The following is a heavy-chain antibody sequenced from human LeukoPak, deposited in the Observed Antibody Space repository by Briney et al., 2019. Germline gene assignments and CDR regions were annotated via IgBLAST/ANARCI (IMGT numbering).Heavy chain of an antibody. CDR2: ISVRVGST. J-gene: IGHJ3*02. CDR3: GRVVPTHYDLLSGALDI. Sequence: GGSLRPSRAASGVAVRSIYMGWGRRGPGKGLGWGSAISVRVGSTNSADSLKVRFTIPRDNPKNTLYLQMNSLRARTPAVYSCGRVVPTHYDLLSGALDIWGQGTMVAVPS. D-gene: IGHD3-3*01. V-gene: IGHV3-23*01. CDR1: GVAVRSIY.